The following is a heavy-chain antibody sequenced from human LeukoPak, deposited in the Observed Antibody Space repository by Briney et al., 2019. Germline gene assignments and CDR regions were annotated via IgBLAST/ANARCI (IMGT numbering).Heavy chain of an antibody. CDR2: ISADGIDK. J-gene: IGHJ4*02. V-gene: IGHV3-30*18. CDR3: AKDKGREGDY. Sequence: GGSLRLSCAASGFPFSNYGMHWVRQAPGKGLEWVAVISADGIDKYYADSVKGRSTISRDNSKNTLYLQMSSLRPEDTAVYYCAKDKGREGDYWGQGNLVTVSS. CDR1: GFPFSNYG.